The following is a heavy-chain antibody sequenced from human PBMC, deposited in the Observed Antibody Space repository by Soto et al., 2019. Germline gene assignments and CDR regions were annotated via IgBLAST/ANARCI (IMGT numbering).Heavy chain of an antibody. Sequence: SETLSLTCSVSGGSVSDKTYYWSWIRQPPGKRLEWIGYVYYSGTTNYNPSLKSRVTISVDLSMNRFSLRLSSVTTADTALYNCARTTAVPNTLRSRYFFDYWGQGTLVTASS. CDR3: ARTTAVPNTLRSRYFFDY. CDR2: VYYSGTT. CDR1: GGSVSDKTYY. V-gene: IGHV4-61*01. J-gene: IGHJ4*02. D-gene: IGHD4-17*01.